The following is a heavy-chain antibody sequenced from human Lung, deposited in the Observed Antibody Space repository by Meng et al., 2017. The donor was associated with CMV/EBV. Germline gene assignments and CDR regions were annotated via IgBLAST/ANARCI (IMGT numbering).Heavy chain of an antibody. V-gene: IGHV5-51*01. Sequence: GESXKISCKGSGYSFTSYWIGWVRQMPGKGLEWMGIIYPGDSDTRYSPSFQGQVTISADKSISTAYLQWSSLKASDTAMYYCARHSSTETDIVVVPAATAAFDIWXQGTMVTVSS. D-gene: IGHD2-2*01. CDR3: ARHSSTETDIVVVPAATAAFDI. J-gene: IGHJ3*02. CDR2: IYPGDSDT. CDR1: GYSFTSYW.